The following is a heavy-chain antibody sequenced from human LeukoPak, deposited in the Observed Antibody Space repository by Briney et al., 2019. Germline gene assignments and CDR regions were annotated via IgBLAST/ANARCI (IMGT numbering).Heavy chain of an antibody. V-gene: IGHV4-39*01. D-gene: IGHD6-13*01. Sequence: SETLSLTCTVSGGSISSSSYYWGWIRQPPGKGLEWIGSIYYSGSTYYNPSLKSRVTISVDTSKNQFSLKLSSVTAADTAVYYCARHLYSSSWYYTLTLLEPIDYWGQGTLVTVSS. CDR2: IYYSGST. J-gene: IGHJ4*02. CDR3: ARHLYSSSWYYTLTLLEPIDY. CDR1: GGSISSSSYY.